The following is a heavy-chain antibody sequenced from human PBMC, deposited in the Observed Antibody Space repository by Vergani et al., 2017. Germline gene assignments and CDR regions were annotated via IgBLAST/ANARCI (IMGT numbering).Heavy chain of an antibody. Sequence: QVQLVESGGGVVQRGGSLRLSCATSRFTLSNYDMQGIHQGPGKGLEFVAFIQIDGSNKYYADSVKGRFTLSRDFSKNTLYLQMNSLRTEDTATYYCAKLFRGWGIDYWGQGTQVIVSS. CDR1: RFTLSNYD. V-gene: IGHV3-30*02. D-gene: IGHD3-16*01. CDR3: AKLFRGWGIDY. CDR2: IQIDGSNK. J-gene: IGHJ4*02.